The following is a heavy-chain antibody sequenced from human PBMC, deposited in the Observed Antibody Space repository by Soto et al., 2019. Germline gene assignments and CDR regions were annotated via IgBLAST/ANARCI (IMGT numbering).Heavy chain of an antibody. CDR2: IYYSGST. CDR1: GGSISSYY. CDR3: ARQGQLNYDFWSGYDY. J-gene: IGHJ4*02. Sequence: SETLSLTCTVSGGSISSYYWSWIRQPPGKGLEWIGYIYYSGSTNYNPSLKSRVTISVDTSKNQFSLKLSSVTAADTAVYYCARQGQLNYDFWSGYDYWGQGTLVTVSS. V-gene: IGHV4-59*08. D-gene: IGHD3-3*01.